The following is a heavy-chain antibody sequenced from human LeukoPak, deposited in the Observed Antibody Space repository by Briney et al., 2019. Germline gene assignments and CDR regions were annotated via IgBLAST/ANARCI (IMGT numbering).Heavy chain of an antibody. J-gene: IGHJ4*02. D-gene: IGHD3-16*01. CDR2: IYYSGGT. Sequence: SQTLSLTCTVSGGSISSGSYYWSWIRQPAGKGLEWIGYIYYSGGTNYNPSLKSRVTMSVDTSKTQFSLKLSSVTAADTAVYYCARGVGLHVYYFDYWGQGSLVTVSS. CDR1: GGSISSGSYY. CDR3: ARGVGLHVYYFDY. V-gene: IGHV4-61*10.